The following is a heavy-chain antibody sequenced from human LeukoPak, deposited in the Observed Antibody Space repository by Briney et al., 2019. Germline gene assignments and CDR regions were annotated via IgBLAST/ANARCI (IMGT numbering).Heavy chain of an antibody. V-gene: IGHV3-7*01. CDR3: ARPGRDYYGSGSYRYYFDY. J-gene: IGHJ4*02. Sequence: PGGFLRLSCAASGFTFSSYWMSWVRQAPGKGLEWVANIKQDGSEKYYVDSVKGRFTISRDNAKNSLYLQMNSLRAEDTAVYYCARPGRDYYGSGSYRYYFDYWGQGTLVTVSS. CDR1: GFTFSSYW. CDR2: IKQDGSEK. D-gene: IGHD3-10*01.